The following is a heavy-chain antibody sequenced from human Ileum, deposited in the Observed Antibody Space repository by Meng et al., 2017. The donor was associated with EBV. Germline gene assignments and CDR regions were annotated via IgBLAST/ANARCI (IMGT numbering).Heavy chain of an antibody. D-gene: IGHD2-21*02. Sequence: EVQLVESGGGLVTPGGSLRLSCVVSGFIYTSYNMNWVRQAPGKGLEWVSSISSAGSYIDYADSVKGRFTISRDNAENLLYLQMNSLRADDTAVYYCARDGLTGDPLDYCGQGTLCTVSS. V-gene: IGHV3-21*01. J-gene: IGHJ4*02. CDR3: ARDGLTGDPLDY. CDR2: ISSAGSYI. CDR1: GFIYTSYN.